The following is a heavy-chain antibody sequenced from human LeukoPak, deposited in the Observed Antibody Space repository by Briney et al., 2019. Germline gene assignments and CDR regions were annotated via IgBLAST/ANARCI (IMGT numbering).Heavy chain of an antibody. Sequence: PSETLSLTCTVSGGSIRSHYWSWIRHPPGKGLEWMGYLYYSGSTNYNPSLKSRVTISVDTSKNQFSLKLSSVTAADTAVYYCARDRGDYDSSGYYGYFDYWGQGALVTVSS. CDR1: GGSIRSHY. J-gene: IGHJ4*02. CDR2: LYYSGST. D-gene: IGHD3-22*01. CDR3: ARDRGDYDSSGYYGYFDY. V-gene: IGHV4-59*11.